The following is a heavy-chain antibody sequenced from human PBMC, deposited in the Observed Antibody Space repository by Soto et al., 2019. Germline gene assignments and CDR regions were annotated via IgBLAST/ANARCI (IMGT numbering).Heavy chain of an antibody. J-gene: IGHJ6*02. D-gene: IGHD4-4*01. V-gene: IGHV3-13*01. CDR2: IGTAGDT. CDR1: GFTFSSYD. Sequence: GSLRLSCAASGFTFSSYDMHWVRQATGKGLEWVSAIGTAGDTYYPGSVKGRFTISRENAKNSLYLQMNSLRAGDTAVYYCARTVGDDYYGMHVWCQAPTVTVS. CDR3: ARTVGDDYYGMHV.